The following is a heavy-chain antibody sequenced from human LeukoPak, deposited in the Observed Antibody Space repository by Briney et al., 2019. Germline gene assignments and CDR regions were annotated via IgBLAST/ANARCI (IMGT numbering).Heavy chain of an antibody. CDR3: ARVSPYQYSSGWYNDY. V-gene: IGHV1-18*01. CDR1: GYTFTSYG. J-gene: IGHJ4*02. Sequence: GASVKVSCKASGYTFTSYGISWVRRAPGQGLEWMGWISAYNGNTNYAQKLQGRVTMTTDTSTSTAYMELRSLRSDDTAVYYCARVSPYQYSSGWYNDYWGQGTLVTVSS. CDR2: ISAYNGNT. D-gene: IGHD6-19*01.